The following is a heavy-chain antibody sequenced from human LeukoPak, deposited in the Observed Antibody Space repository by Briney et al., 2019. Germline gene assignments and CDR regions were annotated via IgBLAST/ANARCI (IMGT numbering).Heavy chain of an antibody. CDR3: ARGLPNYYYGMDV. CDR1: GGSISTSY. Sequence: SETLSLTCTVSGGSISTSYWSWIRQPPGKGLEWIGYIYYSGGTNYNPSLKSRVTISVDTSKNQFSLKLTSVTPADTAVFYCARGLPNYYYGMDVWGQGTTVTVSS. D-gene: IGHD3-16*01. CDR2: IYYSGGT. J-gene: IGHJ6*02. V-gene: IGHV4-59*01.